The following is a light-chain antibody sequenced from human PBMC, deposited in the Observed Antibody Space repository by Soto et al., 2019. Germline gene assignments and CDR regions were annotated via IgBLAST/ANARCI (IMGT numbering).Light chain of an antibody. Sequence: EIVLTQSPGTLSLSPGERATLSCRASQSVSSSYLAWYQQKPGQAPKVLIYRASSRATGIPDRFSGSGSGTDFTLTISRLEPEVFAVYYCQQYGSSPLTFGGGTKVDIK. CDR1: QSVSSSY. V-gene: IGKV3-20*01. CDR3: QQYGSSPLT. J-gene: IGKJ4*01. CDR2: RAS.